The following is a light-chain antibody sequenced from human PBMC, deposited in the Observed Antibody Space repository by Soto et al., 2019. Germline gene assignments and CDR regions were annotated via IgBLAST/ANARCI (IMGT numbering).Light chain of an antibody. CDR3: QQYNKFSPT. CDR1: QSIGSW. Sequence: DIQMTQSPSTLSASVGDRVTMTCRASQSIGSWLAWYQHKPGRAPKLLIFDGARSESGVPSRFSGSGSGTEFTFTISSLQPEDFATYYCQQYNKFSPTFGHGTKVDIK. J-gene: IGKJ1*01. CDR2: DGA. V-gene: IGKV1-5*01.